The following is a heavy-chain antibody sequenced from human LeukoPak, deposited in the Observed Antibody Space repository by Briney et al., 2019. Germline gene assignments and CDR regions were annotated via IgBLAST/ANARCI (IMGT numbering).Heavy chain of an antibody. J-gene: IGHJ4*02. CDR2: ISGPAGSW. CDR3: AKKVGLVSAPLYYFDV. Sequence: GGSLRLSCAASGFTFSSYAMSWVRQASGKGLEWVSAISGPAGSWDYADSVKGRFTISRDNSKNTLFLQMNSLRAEDTAIYYCAKKVGLVSAPLYYFDVWGQGTLVTVSS. V-gene: IGHV3-23*01. D-gene: IGHD5/OR15-5a*01. CDR1: GFTFSSYA.